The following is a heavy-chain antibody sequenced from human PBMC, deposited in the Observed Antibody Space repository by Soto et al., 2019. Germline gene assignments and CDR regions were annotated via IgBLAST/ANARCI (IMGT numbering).Heavy chain of an antibody. J-gene: IGHJ4*02. CDR2: MTSDTKTI. CDR1: GFRFNIYS. V-gene: IGHV3-48*02. D-gene: IGHD6-19*01. CDR3: ARSVEGHFDY. Sequence: EVQLVESGGGLVQPGGSLRLSCAASGFRFNIYSMNWIRQGPGKGLEWSAYMTSDTKTIKYGDSVKGRFTISRDNDNNVVYLQMNSLRDEDTAVYYCARSVEGHFDYWGQGTVVTVSA.